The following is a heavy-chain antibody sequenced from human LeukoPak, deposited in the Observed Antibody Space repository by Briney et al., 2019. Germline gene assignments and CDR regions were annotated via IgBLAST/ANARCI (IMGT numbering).Heavy chain of an antibody. D-gene: IGHD3-3*01. Sequence: GGSLRLSCAASGFTFDDENTYWVRQGPWRGLEWVSGIRRKSDTRGFADSLKGRFTISRDNARSSLYLQMNSLRGSASAPTHNY. CDR3: Y. CDR2: IRRKSDTR. V-gene: IGHV3-9*01. CDR1: GFTFDDEN. J-gene: IGHJ6*03.